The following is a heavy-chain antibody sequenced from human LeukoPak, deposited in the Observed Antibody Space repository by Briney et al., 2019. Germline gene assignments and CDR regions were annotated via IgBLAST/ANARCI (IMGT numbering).Heavy chain of an antibody. CDR1: GGSISSYY. CDR3: ARALSRYYDFWSGYSELAYDAFDI. CDR2: IYTSGST. J-gene: IGHJ3*02. Sequence: SETLSLTCTVSGGSISSYYWSWIRQPAGKGLEWIGRIYTSGSTNYNPSLKSRVTISVDTSKNQFSLKLSSVTAADTAVYYSARALSRYYDFWSGYSELAYDAFDIWGQGTMVTVSS. D-gene: IGHD3-3*01. V-gene: IGHV4-4*07.